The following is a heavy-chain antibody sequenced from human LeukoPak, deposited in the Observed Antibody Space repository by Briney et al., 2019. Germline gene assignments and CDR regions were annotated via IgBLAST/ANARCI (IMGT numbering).Heavy chain of an antibody. V-gene: IGHV3-23*01. CDR3: AKDLGGGTDY. Sequence: PGGSLRLSCAASGFAFSSYAMSWVRQAPGKGLEWVSVISGSGGSTYYADSVKGRFTISRDNSKNTLYLQMNSLRAEDTAVYYCAKDLGGGTDYWGQGTLVTVSS. CDR1: GFAFSSYA. D-gene: IGHD2-15*01. J-gene: IGHJ4*02. CDR2: ISGSGGST.